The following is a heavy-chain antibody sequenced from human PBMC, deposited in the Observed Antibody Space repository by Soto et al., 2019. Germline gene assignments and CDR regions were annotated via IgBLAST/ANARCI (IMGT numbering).Heavy chain of an antibody. CDR2: IYYSGST. Sequence: PSETLSLTCTGSGGSISSYYWSWIRQPPGKGLEWIGYIYYSGSTNYNPSLKSRVTISVDTSKNQFSLKLSSVTAADTAVYYCARDRCRSGYLDYWGQCTLAT. CDR3: ARDRCRSGYLDY. V-gene: IGHV4-59*01. D-gene: IGHD2-15*01. CDR1: GGSISSYY. J-gene: IGHJ4*02.